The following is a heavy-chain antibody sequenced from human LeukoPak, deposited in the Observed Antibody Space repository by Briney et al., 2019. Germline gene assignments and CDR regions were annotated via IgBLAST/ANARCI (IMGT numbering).Heavy chain of an antibody. CDR1: GITFSNFA. J-gene: IGHJ4*02. CDR3: ARDKPHFVY. Sequence: PGRSLRLSCAASGITFSNFAMHWVRQAPGKGLEWVAVISYDGSNKYYADSVKGRFTISRDNSKNTLYLQMNSLRAEDTAVYYCARDKPHFVYWGEGTLVTVSS. V-gene: IGHV3-30-3*01. CDR2: ISYDGSNK.